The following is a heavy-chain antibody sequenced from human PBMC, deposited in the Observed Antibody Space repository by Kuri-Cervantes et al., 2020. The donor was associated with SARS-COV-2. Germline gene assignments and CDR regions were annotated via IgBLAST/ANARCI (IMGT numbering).Heavy chain of an antibody. J-gene: IGHJ3*02. D-gene: IGHD6-19*01. Sequence: SLRLSCAASGFTFDDYAMHWVRQAPGKGLEWVSGISRNSGSIGYADSVKGRFTISRDNAKNSLYLQMNSLRAEDTALYYCAKAMQWLVPWDAFDIWGQGTMVTVSS. CDR3: AKAMQWLVPWDAFDI. CDR2: ISRNSGSI. CDR1: GFTFDDYA. V-gene: IGHV3-9*01.